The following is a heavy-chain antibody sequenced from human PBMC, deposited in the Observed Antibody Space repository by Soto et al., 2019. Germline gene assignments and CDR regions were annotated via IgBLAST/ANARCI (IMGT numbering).Heavy chain of an antibody. CDR3: ARDGSSSYYYYYGMDV. CDR2: ISYDGSNK. J-gene: IGHJ6*02. Sequence: GGSLRLSCAASGFTFSSYAMHWVRQAPGKGLEWVAVISYDGSNKYYADSVKGRFTISRDNSKNTLYLLMNSLRAEDTAVYYCARDGSSSYYYYYGMDVWGQGTTVTVSS. CDR1: GFTFSSYA. V-gene: IGHV3-30-3*01. D-gene: IGHD6-6*01.